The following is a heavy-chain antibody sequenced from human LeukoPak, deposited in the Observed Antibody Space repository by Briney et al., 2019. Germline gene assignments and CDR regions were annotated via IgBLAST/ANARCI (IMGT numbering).Heavy chain of an antibody. Sequence: QPGRSLRLSCAASGFTFDDYAMHWVRQAPGKGLEWVSGISWNSGSIGYADSVKGRFTISRDNSKNTLYLQMNSLRAEDTAVYYCAQGGADYYYYYGMDVWGQGTTVTVSS. CDR1: GFTFDDYA. CDR2: ISWNSGSI. D-gene: IGHD3-16*01. J-gene: IGHJ6*02. V-gene: IGHV3-9*01. CDR3: AQGGADYYYYYGMDV.